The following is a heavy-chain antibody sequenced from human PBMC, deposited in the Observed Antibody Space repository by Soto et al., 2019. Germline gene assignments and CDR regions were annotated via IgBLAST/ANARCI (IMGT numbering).Heavy chain of an antibody. V-gene: IGHV3-33*01. J-gene: IGHJ4*02. CDR3: ARXPXFXGWDFDY. D-gene: IGHD6-19*01. CDR2: IWYDGSNK. CDR1: GFTFSSYG. Sequence: QVQLVESGGGVVQPGRSLRLSCAASGFTFSSYGMHWVRQAPGKGLEWVAVIWYDGSNKYYADSVKGRFTISRDNSKNTLYLQMNSLRAEDTAVYXXARXPXFXGWDFDYWGQGTLVTVSS.